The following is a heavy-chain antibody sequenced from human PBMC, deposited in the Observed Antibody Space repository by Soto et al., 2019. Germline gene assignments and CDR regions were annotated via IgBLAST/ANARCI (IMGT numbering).Heavy chain of an antibody. J-gene: IGHJ6*02. CDR3: ARASSWNYYGMDV. V-gene: IGHV4-59*01. D-gene: IGHD6-13*01. Sequence: PSETLSLTCTVSGGSISSYYWSWIRQPPGKGLEWIGYIYYSGSTNYNPSLKSRVTISVDTSKNQFSLKLSSVTAADTAVYYCARASSWNYYGMDVWGQGTTVTVSS. CDR1: GGSISSYY. CDR2: IYYSGST.